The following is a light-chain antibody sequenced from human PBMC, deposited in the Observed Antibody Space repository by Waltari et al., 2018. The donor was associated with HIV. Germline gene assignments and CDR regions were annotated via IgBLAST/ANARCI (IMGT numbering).Light chain of an antibody. CDR3: AAWDDSLNGPV. V-gene: IGLV1-44*01. CDR1: YSNIGSKT. Sequence: QSVLTQPPSASGTPGQGVTISCAGSYSNIGSKTVNWYRQLPGAAPKLLTVSNNHNQWPSGVPARFSGSTSGTSASLAISGLQSEDEAHYYCAAWDDSLNGPVFGGGTMLTVL. J-gene: IGLJ3*02. CDR2: SNNHN.